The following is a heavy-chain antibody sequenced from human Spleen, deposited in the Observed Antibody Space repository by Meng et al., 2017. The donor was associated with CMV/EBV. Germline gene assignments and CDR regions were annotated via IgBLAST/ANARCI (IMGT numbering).Heavy chain of an antibody. Sequence: SETLSLTCTVSGDSITSTNYYWGWIRQPPGKGLEWIGRIYYSGTTYYNPSLKSRITISVDTSKNQFSLKLTSVTAADTAVYYCAVDTAAIIANSQAFHIWGQGTMVTVSS. CDR2: IYYSGTT. D-gene: IGHD5-18*01. V-gene: IGHV4-39*07. CDR1: GDSITSTNYY. J-gene: IGHJ3*02. CDR3: AVDTAAIIANSQAFHI.